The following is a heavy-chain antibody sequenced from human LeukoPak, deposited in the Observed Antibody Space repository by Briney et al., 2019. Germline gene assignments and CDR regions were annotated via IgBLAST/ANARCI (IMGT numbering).Heavy chain of an antibody. CDR2: ISAASRNI. CDR1: GFSFSGYS. J-gene: IGHJ4*02. CDR3: ARDTGYSSGWYAWNDF. D-gene: IGHD6-19*01. V-gene: IGHV3-21*01. Sequence: GRSLRLSCAASGFSFSGYSMNWVRQAPGKGLEWVSSISAASRNIYYADSVRGRFTISRDNAKNSLYLQMDSLRADDTAIYYCARDTGYSSGWYAWNDFWGQGALVTVSS.